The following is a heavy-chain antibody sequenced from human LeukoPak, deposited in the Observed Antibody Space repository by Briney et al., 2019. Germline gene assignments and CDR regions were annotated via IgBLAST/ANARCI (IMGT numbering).Heavy chain of an antibody. J-gene: IGHJ4*02. CDR3: ATSGLSRFGF. D-gene: IGHD2/OR15-2a*01. V-gene: IGHV3-23*01. CDR2: FSGSGGST. Sequence: GGSLRLSCAASGFSFSSYAMSWVRQAPGKGLEWVSAFSGSGGSTYYADSVKGRFTISRDNSKNTLYLQMNSLRAGDTAVYYCATSGLSRFGFWGQGTLVTVSS. CDR1: GFSFSSYA.